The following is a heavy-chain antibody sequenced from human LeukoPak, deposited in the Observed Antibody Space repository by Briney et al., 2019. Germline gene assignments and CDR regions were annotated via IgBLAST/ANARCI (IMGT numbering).Heavy chain of an antibody. D-gene: IGHD6-6*01. V-gene: IGHV1-2*02. CDR2: IYPYSGDT. CDR3: ARDRNSGSSLDI. Sequence: ASVKVSCKASGYTFTGYDIHWVRQAPGQGLEWMGWIYPYSGDTNYAQNFQGRVTMTRDTSISTAYMELSSLKSDDTAVYYCARDRNSGSSLDIWGQGTVLTVSS. CDR1: GYTFTGYD. J-gene: IGHJ3*02.